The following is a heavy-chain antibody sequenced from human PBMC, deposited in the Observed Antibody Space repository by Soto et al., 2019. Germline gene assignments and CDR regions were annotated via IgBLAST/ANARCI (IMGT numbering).Heavy chain of an antibody. CDR3: ARQDIVATIVNYYYGMDV. V-gene: IGHV3-7*05. Sequence: PGGSLRLSCAASGFTFSSYWMSWVRQAPGKGLEWVANIKQDGSEKYYVDSVKGRFTISRDNAKNSLYLQMNSLRAEDTAVYYCARQDIVATIVNYYYGMDVWGQGTTVTVSS. CDR1: GFTFSSYW. D-gene: IGHD5-12*01. J-gene: IGHJ6*02. CDR2: IKQDGSEK.